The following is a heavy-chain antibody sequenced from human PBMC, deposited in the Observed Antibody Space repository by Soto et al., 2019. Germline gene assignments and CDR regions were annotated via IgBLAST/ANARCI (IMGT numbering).Heavy chain of an antibody. CDR1: GGSISSSSYY. V-gene: IGHV4-39*01. D-gene: IGHD6-13*01. CDR2: IYYSGST. J-gene: IGHJ6*03. CDR3: ARHLGQQLVDYMDV. Sequence: PSETLSLTCTVSGGSISSSSYYWGWIRQPPGKGLEWIGSIYYSGSTYYNPSLKSRVTISVDTSKNQFSLKLSSVTAADTAVYYCARHLGQQLVDYMDVWGKGTTVTVSS.